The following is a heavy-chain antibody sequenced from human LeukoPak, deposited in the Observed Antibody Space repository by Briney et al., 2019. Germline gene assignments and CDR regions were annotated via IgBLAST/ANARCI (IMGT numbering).Heavy chain of an antibody. Sequence: PGGSLRLSCAASGFTFSTYWMHWVRQAPGKGLVWVSRINSDGSDASYADSVKGRFTISRDNAKNTLYLQMNSLRAEDTAVYYCARDLAPIVVVVAATGWWFDPWGQGTLVTVSS. D-gene: IGHD2-15*01. CDR2: INSDGSDA. CDR3: ARDLAPIVVVVAATGWWFDP. J-gene: IGHJ5*02. V-gene: IGHV3-74*01. CDR1: GFTFSTYW.